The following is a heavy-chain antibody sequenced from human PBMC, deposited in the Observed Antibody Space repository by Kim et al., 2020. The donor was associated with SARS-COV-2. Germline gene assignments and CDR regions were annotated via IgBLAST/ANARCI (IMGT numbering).Heavy chain of an antibody. CDR1: GFTFSSYA. V-gene: IGHV3-23*01. CDR3: AKWDGGAGSSSSVYFDY. Sequence: GGSLRLSCAASGFTFSSYAMSWVRHAPGKGLEWVSAISGSGGSTYYADSVKGRFTISRDNSKNTLYLQMNSLRAEDTAVYYCAKWDGGAGSSSSVYFDYWGQGTLVTVSS. J-gene: IGHJ4*02. D-gene: IGHD6-6*01. CDR2: ISGSGGST.